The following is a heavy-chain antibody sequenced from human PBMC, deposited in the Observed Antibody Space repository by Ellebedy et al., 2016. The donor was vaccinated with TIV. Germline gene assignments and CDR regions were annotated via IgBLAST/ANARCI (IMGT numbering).Heavy chain of an antibody. V-gene: IGHV5-51*01. J-gene: IGHJ5*02. Sequence: GESLKISCKGSGYSFTSYWSGWVRPMPGKGLEWMGIIYPGDSDTRYSPSFQGHVTSSADKSISTAYLQWSSLKASDTAMYYCALAQLYNWFDPWGQGTLVTVSS. CDR1: GYSFTSYW. CDR2: IYPGDSDT. CDR3: ALAQLYNWFDP.